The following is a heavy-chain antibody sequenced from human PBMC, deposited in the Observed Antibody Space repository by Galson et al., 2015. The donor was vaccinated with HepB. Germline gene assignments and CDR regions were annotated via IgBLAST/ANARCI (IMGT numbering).Heavy chain of an antibody. D-gene: IGHD3-10*01. CDR2: IYPGDSDV. CDR1: GYSFNTYW. V-gene: IGHV5-51*01. Sequence: QSGAEVKKPGESLKISCQGSGYSFNTYWIGWVRQMPGKGLEWMGIIYPGDSDVRYSPSFQGQVTISVDKSISTAYLQLSSLKASDTAMYYCARQSRDSGYYGMDVWGLGTTVTVSS. CDR3: ARQSRDSGYYGMDV. J-gene: IGHJ6*02.